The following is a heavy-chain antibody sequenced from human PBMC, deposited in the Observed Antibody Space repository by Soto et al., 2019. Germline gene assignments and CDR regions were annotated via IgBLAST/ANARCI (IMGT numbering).Heavy chain of an antibody. CDR1: GFTFSSYA. Sequence: EVQLLESGGGWVQPGGSLRLSCAAAGFTFSSYAMSWVRQAPGKGLEWVSAISGSGGSTYYADSVKGRFTISRDNSKNTLYLQMNSRRAEDTAGYYCAKDWHGWDAFDIWGQGTMVTVSS. D-gene: IGHD6-19*01. CDR2: ISGSGGST. J-gene: IGHJ3*02. V-gene: IGHV3-23*01. CDR3: AKDWHGWDAFDI.